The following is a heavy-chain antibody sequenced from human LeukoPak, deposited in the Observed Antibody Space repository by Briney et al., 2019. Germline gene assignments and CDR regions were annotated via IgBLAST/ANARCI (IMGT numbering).Heavy chain of an antibody. J-gene: IGHJ4*02. CDR3: ARDYYDSSVYPGNY. CDR1: GFTFSSYT. V-gene: IGHV3-21*01. Sequence: GGSLRLSCAASGFTFSSYTMNWVRQAPGKGLEWVSSISSSSTYIYYADSVKGRFTISRDNAKNSLYLQMNSLRAEDTAVYYCARDYYDSSVYPGNYWGQGALVTVSS. CDR2: ISSSSTYI. D-gene: IGHD3-22*01.